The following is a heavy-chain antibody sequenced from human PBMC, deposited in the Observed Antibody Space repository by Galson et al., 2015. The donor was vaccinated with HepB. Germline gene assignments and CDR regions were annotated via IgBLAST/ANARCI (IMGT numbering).Heavy chain of an antibody. D-gene: IGHD2-2*01. CDR3: ARAWGYCSSTSCYPGALGGIDY. J-gene: IGHJ4*02. V-gene: IGHV1-2*02. CDR1: GYTFTGYY. CDR2: INPNSGGA. Sequence: SVKVSCKASGYTFTGYYMHWVRQAPGQGLEWMGWINPNSGGANYAQKFQGRVTMTRDTSISTAYMELSRLRSDDTAVYYCARAWGYCSSTSCYPGALGGIDYWGQGTLVTVSS.